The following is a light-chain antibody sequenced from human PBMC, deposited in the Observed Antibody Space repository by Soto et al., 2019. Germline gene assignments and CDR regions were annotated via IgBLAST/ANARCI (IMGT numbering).Light chain of an antibody. CDR3: QQGGNWPLT. V-gene: IGKV3-15*01. J-gene: IGKJ5*01. Sequence: EIVMTQSPATLSVSPGERATLSCRASQSVSANLAWYQHKPGQAPRLLIYGASTRATGIPARFSGSGTGTDFTLTISSLQSEDFAVYCCQQGGNWPLTFGQGTRLEIK. CDR1: QSVSAN. CDR2: GAS.